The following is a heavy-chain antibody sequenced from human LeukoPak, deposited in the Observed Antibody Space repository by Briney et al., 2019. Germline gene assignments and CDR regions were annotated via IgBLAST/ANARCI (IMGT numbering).Heavy chain of an antibody. CDR3: ARLFANSSAYFFDY. Sequence: PGGSLRLSCAASGFTVGSNYMSWVRQAPGKGLEWVSIIYRGGSTNYADSVKGRFTISRDTSKNTLYLQMNSLRAEDTAVYYCARLFANSSAYFFDYWGQGTLVTVSS. D-gene: IGHD3-22*01. V-gene: IGHV3-66*04. CDR1: GFTVGSNY. CDR2: IYRGGST. J-gene: IGHJ4*02.